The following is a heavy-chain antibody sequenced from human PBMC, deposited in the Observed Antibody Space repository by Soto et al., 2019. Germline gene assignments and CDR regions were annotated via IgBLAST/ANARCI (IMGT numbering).Heavy chain of an antibody. CDR2: IGGSGGST. CDR1: GFTFSSYA. D-gene: IGHD3-16*01. J-gene: IGHJ4*02. Sequence: GGSLRLSCAASGFTFSSYAMSWVRQAPGKGLEWVSAIGGSGGSTYYGDSVKGRFTMSRENSKNTLYLQLNTLRAEDKDVYYCAKRPALYDPPTYFDYWGQGTLVTVSS. V-gene: IGHV3-23*01. CDR3: AKRPALYDPPTYFDY.